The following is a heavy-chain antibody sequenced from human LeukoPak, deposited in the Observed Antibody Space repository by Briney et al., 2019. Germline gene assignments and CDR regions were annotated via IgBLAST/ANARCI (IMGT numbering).Heavy chain of an antibody. CDR1: GGSFSGYY. CDR3: ARGRGAARPVDY. Sequence: PSETLSLTCAVYGGSFSGYYWSWIRQPPGKGLEWIGEINHSGSTNYNPSLKSQVTISVDTSKNQFSLKLSSVTAADTAVYYCARGRGAARPVDYWGQGTLVTVSS. CDR2: INHSGST. V-gene: IGHV4-34*01. J-gene: IGHJ4*02. D-gene: IGHD6-6*01.